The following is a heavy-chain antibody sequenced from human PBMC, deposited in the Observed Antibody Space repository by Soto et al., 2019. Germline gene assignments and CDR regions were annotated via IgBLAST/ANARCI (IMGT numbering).Heavy chain of an antibody. CDR3: ASHESYSSSWYPYPYYGMDV. J-gene: IGHJ6*02. V-gene: IGHV1-69*13. CDR1: GRTFSSYA. D-gene: IGHD6-13*01. CDR2: IIPIFGTA. Sequence: SGEVSPKASGRTFSSYAISSLRQVSGQGFEWIGGIIPIFGTANYAQKFQGRVTFTADESTSTAYMELSSLRSEDTAVYYCASHESYSSSWYPYPYYGMDVWG.